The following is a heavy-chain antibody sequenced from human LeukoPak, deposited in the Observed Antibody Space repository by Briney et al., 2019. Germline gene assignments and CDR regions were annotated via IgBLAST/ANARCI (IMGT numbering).Heavy chain of an antibody. CDR2: IKSKTDGGTT. V-gene: IGHV3-15*01. CDR3: TTETPYSYGPPAFDY. D-gene: IGHD5-18*01. Sequence: GGSLRLSCAASGFTFSNAWMSWVRQAPGKGLEWVGRIKSKTDGGTTGYAAPVKGRFTISRDDSKNTLYLQMNSLKTEDTAVYYCTTETPYSYGPPAFDYWGQGTLVTVSS. CDR1: GFTFSNAW. J-gene: IGHJ4*02.